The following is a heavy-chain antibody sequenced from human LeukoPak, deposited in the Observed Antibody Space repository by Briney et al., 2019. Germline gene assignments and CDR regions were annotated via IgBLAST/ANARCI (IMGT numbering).Heavy chain of an antibody. CDR1: GFTFSSYG. J-gene: IGHJ3*02. Sequence: GGSLRLSCAASGFTFSSYGMSWVRQAPGKGLEWVSGISWNSGSIGYADSVKGRFTISRDNAKNSLYLQMNSLRAEDTALYYCAKGRGYSKGNAFDIWGQGTMVTVSS. CDR2: ISWNSGSI. V-gene: IGHV3-9*01. CDR3: AKGRGYSKGNAFDI. D-gene: IGHD4-11*01.